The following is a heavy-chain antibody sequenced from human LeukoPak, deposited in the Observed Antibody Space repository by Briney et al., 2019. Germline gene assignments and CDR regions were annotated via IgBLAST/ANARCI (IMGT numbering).Heavy chain of an antibody. Sequence: GASVKVSCKASGYTFTSYDINWVRQATGQGLEWMGWMNPNSGNTGYAQKFQGRVTITRNTSISTAYMEPSSLRSEDTAMYYCARHINGFRWDFDYWGQGTLVTVSS. D-gene: IGHD2-8*01. J-gene: IGHJ4*02. V-gene: IGHV1-8*03. CDR1: GYTFTSYD. CDR3: ARHINGFRWDFDY. CDR2: MNPNSGNT.